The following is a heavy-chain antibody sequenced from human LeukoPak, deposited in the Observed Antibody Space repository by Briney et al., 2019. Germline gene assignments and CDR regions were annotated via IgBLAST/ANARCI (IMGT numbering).Heavy chain of an antibody. CDR1: GFAFSSYS. D-gene: IGHD3/OR15-3a*01. J-gene: IGHJ4*02. Sequence: GGSLRLSCAASGFAFSSYSMNWVRQAPGKGLEWVSSISENGAGTYYADSAKGRFTISRDNSRNTMYLQMHSLRVGDTAVYYCASQGTGYHSVWGQGTLVTVSS. CDR2: ISENGAGT. V-gene: IGHV3-23*01. CDR3: ASQGTGYHSV.